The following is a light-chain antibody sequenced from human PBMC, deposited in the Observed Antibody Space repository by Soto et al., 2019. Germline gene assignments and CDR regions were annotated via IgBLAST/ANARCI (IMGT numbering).Light chain of an antibody. CDR1: SSNIGSNY. V-gene: IGLV1-47*01. CDR2: GND. J-gene: IGLJ1*01. CDR3: KSYAGSNTYV. Sequence: QSVLTQPPSASGTPGQRVTISCSGSSSNIGSNYLYWYQQLPGAAPTLVMYGNDQRPSGVPDRFSGSRSGTSASLAIIGLRSEDEADYFCKSYAGSNTYVFGSGTKVTVL.